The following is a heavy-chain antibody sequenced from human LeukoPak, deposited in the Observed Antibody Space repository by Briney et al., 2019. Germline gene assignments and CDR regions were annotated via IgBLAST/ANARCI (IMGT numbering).Heavy chain of an antibody. D-gene: IGHD3-22*01. J-gene: IGHJ4*02. Sequence: GTSVKVSCKASGFTFTSSAMQWVRQARGQRPEWIGWIVVGSGNTNYAQKFQERVTITRDMSTSTAYMELSSLRSKDTAVYYYAAAGDSSIFVFDYWGQGTLVTVSS. V-gene: IGHV1-58*02. CDR3: AAAGDSSIFVFDY. CDR1: GFTFTSSA. CDR2: IVVGSGNT.